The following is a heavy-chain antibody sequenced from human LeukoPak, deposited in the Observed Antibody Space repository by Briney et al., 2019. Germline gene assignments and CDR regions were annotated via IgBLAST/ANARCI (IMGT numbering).Heavy chain of an antibody. CDR2: IKQDGSEK. V-gene: IGHV3-7*03. CDR3: ARELGYCSGGSCTVNWFDP. CDR1: GFTFSSYW. D-gene: IGHD2-15*01. Sequence: PGGSLRLSCAASGFTFSSYWMSWVRQAPGKGLEWVANIKQDGSEKYYVDSVKGRFTISRDNAKNSLYLQMNSLRAEDTAVYYCARELGYCSGGSCTVNWFDPWGQGTLVTVSS. J-gene: IGHJ5*02.